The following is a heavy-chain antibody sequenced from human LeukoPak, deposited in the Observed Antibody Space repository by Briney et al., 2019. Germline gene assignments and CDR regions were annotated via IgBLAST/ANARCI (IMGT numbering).Heavy chain of an antibody. D-gene: IGHD2-2*02. Sequence: SETLSLTCTVSGGSISSYYWSWIRQPPGKGLEWLGSIYYSGSTNYHPSLKSRVTISLDTSKNQFSLKLSSVTAADTAVYYCARDRYCSSTSCYNGLDAFDIWGQGTMVTVSS. J-gene: IGHJ3*02. CDR1: GGSISSYY. CDR2: IYYSGST. V-gene: IGHV4-59*01. CDR3: ARDRYCSSTSCYNGLDAFDI.